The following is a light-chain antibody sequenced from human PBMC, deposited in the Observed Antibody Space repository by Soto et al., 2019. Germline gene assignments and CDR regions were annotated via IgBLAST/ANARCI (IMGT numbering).Light chain of an antibody. CDR3: ISYITTSASVV. J-gene: IGLJ2*01. CDR1: SSDVGGYDY. V-gene: IGLV2-14*03. CDR2: DVY. Sequence: QSALTQPASVSGSPGQSITISCTATSSDVGGYDYVSWYQQHPGKAPKLMIYDVYKRPSGVSNRFSGSKSGNTASLTISGLQAEDEADYYCISYITTSASVVCGGGTKLTVL.